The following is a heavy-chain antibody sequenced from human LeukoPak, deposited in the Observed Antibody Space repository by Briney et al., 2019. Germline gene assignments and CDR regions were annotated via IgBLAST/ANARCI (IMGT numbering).Heavy chain of an antibody. V-gene: IGHV4-59*01. CDR1: GGSFSNYN. D-gene: IGHD3-9*01. J-gene: IGHJ4*02. Sequence: PSETLSLTCSVSGGSFSNYNWSWIRQPPGKGLEWIGFIYYSVTTDYNPSLKSRVTISVDTSKKKFSLKLSSVTAADMAVYYCARGVVLTGYPLDFWGRGTLVSVSS. CDR2: IYYSVTT. CDR3: ARGVVLTGYPLDF.